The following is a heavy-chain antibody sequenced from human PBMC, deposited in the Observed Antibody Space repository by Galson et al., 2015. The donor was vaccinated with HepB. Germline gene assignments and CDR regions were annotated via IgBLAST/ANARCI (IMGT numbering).Heavy chain of an antibody. CDR1: GGSISSSSYY. CDR2: IYYSGST. J-gene: IGHJ5*02. D-gene: IGHD2-2*01. Sequence: LSLTCTVSGGSISSSSYYWGWIRQPPGKGLEWIGSIYYSGSTYYNPSLKSRVTISVDTSKNQFSLKLSSVTAADTAVYYCARHEVVVVPAAISWFDPWGQGTLVTVSS. V-gene: IGHV4-39*01. CDR3: ARHEVVVVPAAISWFDP.